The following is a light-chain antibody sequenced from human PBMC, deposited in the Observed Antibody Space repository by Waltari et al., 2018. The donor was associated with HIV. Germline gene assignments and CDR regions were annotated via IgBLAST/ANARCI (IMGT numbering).Light chain of an antibody. Sequence: QTVVTQEPSLTVSPGGTVPLPCAFRTGAVTISTLPNWFQQKPGQVPRALIYATINKHSWTPARFSASLLGDKAALTLSGVQPEDEADYYCLLYYGGAWVFGGGTKLTVL. CDR2: ATI. V-gene: IGLV7-43*01. CDR1: TGAVTISTL. CDR3: LLYYGGAWV. J-gene: IGLJ3*02.